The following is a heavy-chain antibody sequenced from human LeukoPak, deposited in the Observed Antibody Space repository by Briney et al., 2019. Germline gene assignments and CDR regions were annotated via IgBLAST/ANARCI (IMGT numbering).Heavy chain of an antibody. CDR1: GFTVSSNY. Sequence: GGSLRLSCAASGFTVSSNYMSWVRQAPGKGLEWVSVIYSGGSTYYADSVKGRFTISRDNSKNTLYLQMNSLRAEDTAVYYCARNLVYYYGSGSLNYGGQEPLVTVSS. J-gene: IGHJ4*02. D-gene: IGHD3-10*01. V-gene: IGHV3-66*01. CDR2: IYSGGST. CDR3: ARNLVYYYGSGSLNY.